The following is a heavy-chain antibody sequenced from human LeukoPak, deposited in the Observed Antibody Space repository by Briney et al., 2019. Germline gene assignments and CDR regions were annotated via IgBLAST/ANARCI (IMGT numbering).Heavy chain of an antibody. J-gene: IGHJ5*02. Sequence: ASVKVSCKASGYTFTSYYMHWVRQATGQGLEWMGWMNPNSGNTGYAQKFQGRVTMTRNTSISTAYMELSSLRSEDTAVYYCARVWFGELENWFDPWGQGTLVTVSS. D-gene: IGHD3-10*01. V-gene: IGHV1-8*02. CDR1: GYTFTSYY. CDR2: MNPNSGNT. CDR3: ARVWFGELENWFDP.